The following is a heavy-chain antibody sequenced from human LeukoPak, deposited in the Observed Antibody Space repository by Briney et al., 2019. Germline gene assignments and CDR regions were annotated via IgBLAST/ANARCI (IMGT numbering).Heavy chain of an antibody. J-gene: IGHJ4*02. V-gene: IGHV4-4*07. CDR3: ARAERIVGWPYYFDY. CDR1: GGSISSYY. D-gene: IGHD2-15*01. Sequence: SETLSLTCTVSGGSISSYYWSWIRQPAGKGLEWIGRIYTSGSTNYNPSLKSRVTMSVDTSKNQFSLKLSSVTAADTAVYYCARAERIVGWPYYFDYWGQGTLVTVSS. CDR2: IYTSGST.